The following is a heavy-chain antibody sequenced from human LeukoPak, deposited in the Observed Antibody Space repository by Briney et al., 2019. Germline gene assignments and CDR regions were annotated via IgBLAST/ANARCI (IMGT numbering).Heavy chain of an antibody. D-gene: IGHD6-19*01. CDR2: INPNSGGT. CDR1: GYTFTGYH. CDR3: ARGSIAVAGLEYYYYGMDV. J-gene: IGHJ6*02. Sequence: GASVKVSCKASGYTFTGYHMHWVRQAPGQGLEWMGWINPNSGGTNYAQKFQGRVTMTRDTSISTAYMELSRLRSDDTAVYYCARGSIAVAGLEYYYYGMDVWGQGTTVTVSS. V-gene: IGHV1-2*02.